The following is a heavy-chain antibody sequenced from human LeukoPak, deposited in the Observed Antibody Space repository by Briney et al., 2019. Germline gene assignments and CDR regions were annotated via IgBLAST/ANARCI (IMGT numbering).Heavy chain of an antibody. J-gene: IGHJ6*03. CDR2: ISSSSGDI. V-gene: IGHV3-21*01. CDR3: ARDGTSSSYYYYYYYMDV. Sequence: GGSLRLSCAASGFPFSTYSMNWVRQAPGKGLEWVSSISSSSGDIYYADPVKGRFTISRDNAQNSLYLQMNSLRAEDTAVYYCARDGTSSSYYYYYYYMDVWGKGTTVTVSS. CDR1: GFPFSTYS. D-gene: IGHD6-6*01.